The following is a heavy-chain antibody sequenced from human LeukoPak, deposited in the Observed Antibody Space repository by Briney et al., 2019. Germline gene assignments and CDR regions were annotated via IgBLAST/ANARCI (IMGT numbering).Heavy chain of an antibody. CDR2: ISDSGTYF. CDR3: ARQLAAAPFDY. CDR1: GFTFSTYS. J-gene: IGHJ4*02. V-gene: IGHV3-21*01. Sequence: GGSLRLSCAASGFTFSTYSMNWVRQAPGKGLEWVSSISDSGTYFHYADSVKGRFTISRDNAKNSLFLQMNSLRAEDTAVYYCARQLAAAPFDYWGQGTLVTVSS. D-gene: IGHD6-13*01.